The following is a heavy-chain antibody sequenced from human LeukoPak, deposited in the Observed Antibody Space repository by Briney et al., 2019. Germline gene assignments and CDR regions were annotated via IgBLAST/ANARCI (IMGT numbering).Heavy chain of an antibody. CDR1: GGTFSSYA. V-gene: IGHV1-69*06. J-gene: IGHJ6*03. CDR2: IIPIFGTA. D-gene: IGHD3-3*01. CDR3: AMKSNRLRFLEKGGFYYYYYMDV. Sequence: ASVKVSCKASGGTFSSYAISWVRQAPGQGLEWMGGIIPIFGTANYAQKFQGRVTITADKSTSTAYMELSSLRSEDTAVYYCAMKSNRLRFLEKGGFYYYYYMDVWGKGTTVTVSS.